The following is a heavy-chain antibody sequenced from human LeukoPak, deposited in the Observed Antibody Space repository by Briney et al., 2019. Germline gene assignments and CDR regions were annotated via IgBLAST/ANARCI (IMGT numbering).Heavy chain of an antibody. CDR2: ISGSGGST. V-gene: IGHV3-23*01. CDR1: GFTFSSYA. Sequence: GGSLRLSCAACGFTFSSYAMRWVRQAPGKAVEGLSDISGSGGSTYYADSVKGRFTISRDNSKNTLYLQMSSLRAEDTVVYYCVKGGCSRTSGYIDYWGQGTLVTVSS. D-gene: IGHD2-2*01. J-gene: IGHJ4*02. CDR3: VKGGCSRTSGYIDY.